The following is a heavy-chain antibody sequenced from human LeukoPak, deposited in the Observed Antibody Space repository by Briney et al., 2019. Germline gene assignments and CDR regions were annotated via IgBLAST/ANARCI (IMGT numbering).Heavy chain of an antibody. CDR3: ARSVVRSTGAFDI. CDR1: GFTFSDYY. Sequence: GGSLRLSCAASGFTFSDYYMSWIRQAPGKGLEWVSYISSSGSTIYYADSVKGRFTISRDNAKNSLYLPMNSLRAEDTAVYYCARSVVRSTGAFDIWGHGTIVTVSS. V-gene: IGHV3-11*04. D-gene: IGHD1-14*01. CDR2: ISSSGSTI. J-gene: IGHJ3*02.